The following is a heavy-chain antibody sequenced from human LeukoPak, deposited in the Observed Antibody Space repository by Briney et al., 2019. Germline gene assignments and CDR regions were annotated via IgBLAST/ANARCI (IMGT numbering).Heavy chain of an antibody. V-gene: IGHV3-21*01. CDR1: GCTFSSNS. Sequence: PAGSLRLSCAASGCTFSSNSMNWVRQAPPKRLQWGSSNSSSSSYIYYADSVKGRFTISIDNAKNSLYLQMNSLSAEDTAVYYCARSLWFGEFSDYWGQGTLVTVSS. CDR2: NSSSSSYI. J-gene: IGHJ4*02. CDR3: ARSLWFGEFSDY. D-gene: IGHD3-10*01.